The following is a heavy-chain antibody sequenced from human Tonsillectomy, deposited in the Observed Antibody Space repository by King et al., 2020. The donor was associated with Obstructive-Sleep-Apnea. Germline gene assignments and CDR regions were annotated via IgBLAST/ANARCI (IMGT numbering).Heavy chain of an antibody. CDR3: AKDLRIGAAGSGYYYYGMDV. CDR2: ITWHSGVI. CDR1: GFTFDDYA. V-gene: IGHV3-9*01. Sequence: VQLVESGGGLVQPGRSLRLSCAASGFTFDDYAMHWVRQAPGKGLEWVSGITWHSGVIGYADSVKGRFTISRDNAKNSLYLQMNSLRAEDTALYYCAKDLRIGAAGSGYYYYGMDVWGQGTTVTVSS. J-gene: IGHJ6*02. D-gene: IGHD6-13*01.